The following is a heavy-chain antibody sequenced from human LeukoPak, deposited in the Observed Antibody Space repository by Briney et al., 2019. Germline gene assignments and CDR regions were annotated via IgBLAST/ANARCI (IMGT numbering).Heavy chain of an antibody. D-gene: IGHD5-12*01. Sequence: GGSLRLSCVGSGFTFSKAWMSWVRQAPGKGLEWVGRIRSEGDGGTRDYAAPVKGRFSISRDDSKSTLYLEMNSLKTEDTAVYYCATRLTGYSYSPWGQGTLVTVSS. CDR1: GFTFSKAW. J-gene: IGHJ4*02. CDR2: IRSEGDGGTR. CDR3: ATRLTGYSYSP. V-gene: IGHV3-15*01.